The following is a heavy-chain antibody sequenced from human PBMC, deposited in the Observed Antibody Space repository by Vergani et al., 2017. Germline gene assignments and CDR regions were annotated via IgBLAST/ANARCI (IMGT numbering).Heavy chain of an antibody. J-gene: IGHJ6*02. CDR3: AKGGVVVAATLYYYYGMDV. CDR1: GFTFSSYA. Sequence: EVQLLESGGGLVQPGGSLRLSCAASGFTFSSYAMSWVRQAPGKGLEWVSAISGSGGSTYYADSVKGRFPISRDNSKNTLYLQMNSLRAEDTAVFYCAKGGVVVAATLYYYYGMDVWGQGTTVTVSS. V-gene: IGHV3-23*01. CDR2: ISGSGGST. D-gene: IGHD2-15*01.